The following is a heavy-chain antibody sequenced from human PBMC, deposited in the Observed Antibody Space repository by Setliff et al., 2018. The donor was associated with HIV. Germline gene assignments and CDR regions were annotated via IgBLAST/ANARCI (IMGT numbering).Heavy chain of an antibody. D-gene: IGHD1-1*01. CDR2: INPNSDVA. CDR3: ARENEGGAFDI. Sequence: ASVKVSCKASGYMFTDYYIHWVRQAPGQGLEWMGWINPNSDVANYAQKFQGRVTMTRDTSISTAYMDLRSLRSDDTAVYFCARENEGGAFDIWGQGTMVTVSS. J-gene: IGHJ3*02. CDR1: GYMFTDYY. V-gene: IGHV1-2*02.